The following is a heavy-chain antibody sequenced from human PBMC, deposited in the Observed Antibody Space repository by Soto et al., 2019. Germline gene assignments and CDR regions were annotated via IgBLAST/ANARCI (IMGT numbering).Heavy chain of an antibody. CDR2: ISPGSRYP. Sequence: XGSLSLSCAGSGFTFGDSYMSWIRQAPGKGLEWLSYISPGSRYPAYADSVKGRFTISRDNARRSLFLQMTSLTAEDAAMYYCVRGGGGGLFDPWGQGTMVTVSS. CDR1: GFTFGDSY. D-gene: IGHD2-15*01. V-gene: IGHV3-11*06. J-gene: IGHJ5*02. CDR3: VRGGGGGLFDP.